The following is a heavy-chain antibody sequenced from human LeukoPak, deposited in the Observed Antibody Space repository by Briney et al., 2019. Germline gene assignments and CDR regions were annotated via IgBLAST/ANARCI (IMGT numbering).Heavy chain of an antibody. D-gene: IGHD6-19*01. CDR2: INPNSGGT. V-gene: IGHV1-2*02. Sequence: ASVKVSCKASGYTFTGYYMHWVRQAPGQGLEWMGWINPNSGGTNYAQKFQGRVTMTRDTSISTAYMELSRLRSDDTAVYYCARTIGECSGWYLNWFDPWGQGTLVTVSS. CDR3: ARTIGECSGWYLNWFDP. J-gene: IGHJ5*02. CDR1: GYTFTGYY.